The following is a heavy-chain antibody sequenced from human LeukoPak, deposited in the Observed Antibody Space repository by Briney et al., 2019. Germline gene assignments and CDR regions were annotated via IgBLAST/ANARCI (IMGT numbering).Heavy chain of an antibody. Sequence: RGSLRLSCAASGFTFSSYGMHWVRQAPGKGLEWVAVIWYDVSNKYYADSVKGRFTISRDNSKNTLYLQMNSLRAEDTAVYYCANSPVYCSGWYLDYWGQGTLVTVSS. CDR1: GFTFSSYG. CDR2: IWYDVSNK. CDR3: ANSPVYCSGWYLDY. D-gene: IGHD6-19*01. J-gene: IGHJ4*02. V-gene: IGHV3-33*06.